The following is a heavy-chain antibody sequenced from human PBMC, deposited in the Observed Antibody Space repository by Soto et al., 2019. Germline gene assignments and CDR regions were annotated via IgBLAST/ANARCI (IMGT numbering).Heavy chain of an antibody. CDR1: GGSVSSGSYY. Sequence: SETLSLTCTVSGGSVSSGSYYWSWIRQPPGKGLEWIGYIYYSVSTNYNPSLKSRVTISVDTSKNQFSLKLSSVTAADTAVYYCARWRLAAAGGDNLCQGTLVIVSS. CDR2: IYYSVST. D-gene: IGHD6-13*01. J-gene: IGHJ4*01. V-gene: IGHV4-61*01. CDR3: ARWRLAAAGGDN.